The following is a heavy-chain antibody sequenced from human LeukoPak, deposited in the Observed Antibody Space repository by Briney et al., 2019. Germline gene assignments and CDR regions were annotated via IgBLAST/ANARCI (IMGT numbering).Heavy chain of an antibody. CDR2: INPNSGDA. D-gene: IGHD3-22*01. J-gene: IGHJ3*02. V-gene: IGHV1-2*02. Sequence: ASVKVACKASGFLFNGYYMHWVRQAPGQGLEWMGWINPNSGDANYAQKFQGRVTMTRDTSISTAYMELRRLRSDDTAVYHCAREGDSSADAFDIWGQGTMVTVSS. CDR3: AREGDSSADAFDI. CDR1: GFLFNGYY.